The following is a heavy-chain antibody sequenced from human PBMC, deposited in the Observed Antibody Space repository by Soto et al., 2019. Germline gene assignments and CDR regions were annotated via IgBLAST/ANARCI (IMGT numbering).Heavy chain of an antibody. Sequence: QVQLVQSGAEVKKPGSSVKVSCKASGGTFSSYAISWVRQAPGQGLEWMGGIIPIFGTANYAQKFQGRVTITADESTSTAYMELSSLRSEYTAVYYCARDGYCSSTSCYSSPRLDPWGQGTLVTVSS. D-gene: IGHD2-2*03. CDR1: GGTFSSYA. J-gene: IGHJ5*02. V-gene: IGHV1-69*01. CDR3: ARDGYCSSTSCYSSPRLDP. CDR2: IIPIFGTA.